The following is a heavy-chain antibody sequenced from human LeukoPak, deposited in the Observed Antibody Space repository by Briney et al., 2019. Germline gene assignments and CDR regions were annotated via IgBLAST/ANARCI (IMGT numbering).Heavy chain of an antibody. J-gene: IGHJ6*02. Sequence: SVKVSCKAAVCTFSSYAISWVRQAPGQGLEWMGGSIPIFGTANSAQKFHGRVTITADESTSTDYMELSSLRSEDKAVYYCVRLYCRGGSCYYYYGMDVWGQGTTVTVSS. D-gene: IGHD2-15*01. CDR3: VRLYCRGGSCYYYYGMDV. CDR1: VCTFSSYA. CDR2: SIPIFGTA. V-gene: IGHV1-69*13.